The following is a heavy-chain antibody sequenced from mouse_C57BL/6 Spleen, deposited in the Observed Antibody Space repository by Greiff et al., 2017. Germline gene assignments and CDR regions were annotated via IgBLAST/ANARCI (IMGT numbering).Heavy chain of an antibody. CDR3: AGSEGGSMGAY. CDR2: IDPEAGET. CDR1: GFNIKDYY. J-gene: IGHJ3*01. D-gene: IGHD1-1*01. V-gene: IGHV14-2*01. Sequence: VQLQQSGAELVKPGASVKLSCTASGFNIKDYYMHWVKQRTEQGLEWIGRIDPEAGETKYAPKFQGKATITADTTSNTAYLQLSSLTSEDSAVFYCAGSEGGSMGAYWGQGTLVTVSA.